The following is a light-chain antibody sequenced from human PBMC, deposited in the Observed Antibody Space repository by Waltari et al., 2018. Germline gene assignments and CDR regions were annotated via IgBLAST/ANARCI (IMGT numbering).Light chain of an antibody. Sequence: SYVLTQPPSVSVAPGETSRITCGGDNIGGYSVHWYQQKPGQAPVLVLYYDSNQPSGIPVRFSGANFGNTATLTIRRVEAGDEADYYCQVSDSTADLVVFGGGTKLTVL. V-gene: IGLV3-21*04. CDR2: YDS. CDR3: QVSDSTADLVV. CDR1: NIGGYS. J-gene: IGLJ2*01.